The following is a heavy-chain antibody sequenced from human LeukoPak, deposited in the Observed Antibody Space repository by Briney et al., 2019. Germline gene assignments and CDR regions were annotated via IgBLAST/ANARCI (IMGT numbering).Heavy chain of an antibody. CDR2: INHSGST. CDR1: GGSFSGYY. V-gene: IGHV4-34*01. CDR3: ARGRLGSSSWRYFQH. D-gene: IGHD6-13*01. Sequence: SETLSLTCAVYGGSFSGYYWSWIRQPPGKGLEWIGEINHSGSTNYNPSLKSRVTISVDTSKNQFSLKLSSVTAADTAVYYCARGRLGSSSWRYFQHWARAPWSPSPQ. J-gene: IGHJ1*01.